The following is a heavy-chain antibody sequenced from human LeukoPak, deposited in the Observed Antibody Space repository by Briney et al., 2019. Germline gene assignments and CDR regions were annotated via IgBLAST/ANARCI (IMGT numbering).Heavy chain of an antibody. D-gene: IGHD1-26*01. CDR1: GFTFSSFG. J-gene: IGHJ4*02. CDR2: IWHDGTNK. V-gene: IGHV3-33*01. CDR3: ARAVGAIPVN. Sequence: PGGSLRLSCAASGFTFSSFGIHWVRQAPGKGLEWVATIWHDGTNKYYADSLKGRITISRDNSKNTLYLQINSLRAEDTAVYYCARAVGAIPVNWGQGTLVTVSS.